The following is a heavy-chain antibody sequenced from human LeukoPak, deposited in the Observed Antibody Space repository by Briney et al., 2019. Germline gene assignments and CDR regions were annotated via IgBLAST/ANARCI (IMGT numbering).Heavy chain of an antibody. CDR2: ISDDGSRQ. J-gene: IGHJ4*02. D-gene: IGHD3-10*01. V-gene: IGHV3-30-3*01. CDR1: GFTFSNYA. CDR3: VKDRTGTYTLDY. Sequence: GRSLRLSCAATGFTFSNYAIHWGRQAPGKGLEWVAFISDDGSRQHYADSVKGRFTVSRDNSKNTLNLQMNSLRAEDTAVYYCVKDRTGTYTLDYWGQGTLVTVSS.